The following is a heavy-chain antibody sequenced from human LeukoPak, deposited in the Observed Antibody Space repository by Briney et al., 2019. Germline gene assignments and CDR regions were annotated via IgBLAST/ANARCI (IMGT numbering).Heavy chain of an antibody. CDR1: GGSISSSTYY. Sequence: PSETLSLTCTVSGGSISSSTYYWGWIRQPPGKGLEWIGSVSYSGNTHYNPSLKSRVTISLDTSKNQFSLELTSVTAADTAVYYCARDRVIYYDNSNSPYVVFDIWGQGTMVTVSS. J-gene: IGHJ3*02. D-gene: IGHD3-22*01. CDR3: ARDRVIYYDNSNSPYVVFDI. CDR2: VSYSGNT. V-gene: IGHV4-39*07.